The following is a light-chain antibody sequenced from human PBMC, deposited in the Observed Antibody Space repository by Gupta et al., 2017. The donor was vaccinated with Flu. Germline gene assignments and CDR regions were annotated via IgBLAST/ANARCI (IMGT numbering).Light chain of an antibody. J-gene: IGKJ1*01. CDR1: EDIDIW. CDR2: QAS. CDR3: QQYFTCSPVT. Sequence: DIQMTQSPSTLSASVGETVTITCRASEDIDIWLAWYQQKPGKAPKFLIYQASNLESGIPSRFSGSGFGTEFTLTITDLQPDDFATYHCQQYFTCSPVTFGQGTTVEI. V-gene: IGKV1-5*03.